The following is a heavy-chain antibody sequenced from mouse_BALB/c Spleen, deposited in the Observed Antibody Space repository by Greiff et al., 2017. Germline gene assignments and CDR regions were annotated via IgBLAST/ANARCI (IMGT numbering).Heavy chain of an antibody. D-gene: IGHD2-14*01. CDR1: GFNIKDSY. CDR2: IDPANGNT. CDR3: ARGVRGSY. V-gene: IGHV14-3*02. J-gene: IGHJ3*01. Sequence: EVQLQQSGAELVKPGASVTLSCTASGFNIKDSYMHWVKQRPEQGLEWIGRIDPANGNTKYDPKFQGKATITADTSSNTAYLQLSSLTSEDTAVYYCARGVRGSYWGQGTLVTVSA.